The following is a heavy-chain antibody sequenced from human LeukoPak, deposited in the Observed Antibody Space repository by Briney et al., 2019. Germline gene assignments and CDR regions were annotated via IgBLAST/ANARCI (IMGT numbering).Heavy chain of an antibody. CDR2: INHSGST. V-gene: IGHV4-34*01. CDR1: GGSFSGYY. Sequence: SETLSLTCAVYGGSFSGYYWSWIRQPPGKGLEWIGEINHSGSTNYNPSLKSRVTISVDTSKNQFSLKLSPVTAADTAVYYCASRPGVGGHTAMGAWLNYWGQGTLVTVSS. CDR3: ASRPGVGGHTAMGAWLNY. J-gene: IGHJ4*02. D-gene: IGHD5-18*01.